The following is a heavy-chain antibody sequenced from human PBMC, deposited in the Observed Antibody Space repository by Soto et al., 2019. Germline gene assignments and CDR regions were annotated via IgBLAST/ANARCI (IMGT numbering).Heavy chain of an antibody. J-gene: IGHJ5*02. V-gene: IGHV4-34*01. CDR3: ARGYYGSGGRVDP. Sequence: QVQLQQWGAGLLKPSETLSLTCAVYGGSFSGYYWSWIRQPPGKGLEWIGEINHSGSTNYNPSLKSRVTISVDTSKNQFSLKLSSVTAADTAVYYCARGYYGSGGRVDPWGQGTLVTVSS. CDR1: GGSFSGYY. CDR2: INHSGST. D-gene: IGHD3-10*01.